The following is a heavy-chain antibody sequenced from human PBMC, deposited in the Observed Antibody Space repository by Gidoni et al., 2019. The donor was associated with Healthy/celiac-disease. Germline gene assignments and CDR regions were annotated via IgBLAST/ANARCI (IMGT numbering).Heavy chain of an antibody. D-gene: IGHD3-3*01. J-gene: IGHJ6*02. CDR3: ARDSRDGGVWSGYFYYGMDV. CDR2: ISSSSSYI. CDR1: GFTFSSYS. V-gene: IGHV3-21*01. Sequence: EVQLVESGGGLVTPGGSLRLSCAASGFTFSSYSMNWVRQAPGKGLEWVSSISSSSSYIYYADSVKGRFTISRDNAKNSLYLQMNSLRAEDTAVYYCARDSRDGGVWSGYFYYGMDVWGQGTTVTVSS.